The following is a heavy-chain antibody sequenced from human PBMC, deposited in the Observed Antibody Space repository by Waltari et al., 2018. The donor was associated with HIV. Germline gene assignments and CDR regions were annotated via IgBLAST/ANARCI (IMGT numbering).Heavy chain of an antibody. CDR1: GNSISSTSYY. V-gene: IGHV4-39*01. CDR2: IYYSGTT. J-gene: IGHJ4*02. Sequence: QLQLQESGPGLVKPSETLSLTCIVSGNSISSTSYYWGGIRQPPGKGLEWIGNIYYSGTTDYNPSLQSRVSISVDSAKSQFSLKLSSVTAADTAVYFCARHRDYDDSTEWGYWGQGTLVTVSS. CDR3: ARHRDYDDSTEWGY. D-gene: IGHD3-22*01.